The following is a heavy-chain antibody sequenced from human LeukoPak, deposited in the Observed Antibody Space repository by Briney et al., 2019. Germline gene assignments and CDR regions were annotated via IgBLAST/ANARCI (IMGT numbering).Heavy chain of an antibody. CDR3: ARGGLYYDILTGYSNYKYYFDS. CDR1: GYTINLYG. D-gene: IGHD3-9*01. J-gene: IGHJ4*02. V-gene: IGHV1-18*01. CDR2: ISAHNGDT. Sequence: GASVKVSCKASGYTINLYGINWVRQAPGQGLEWMGWISAHNGDTNYAQKLQGRVTMTTDTSTNTAYMELRSLRSDDTAVYYCARGGLYYDILTGYSNYKYYFDSWGQGTLVTVSS.